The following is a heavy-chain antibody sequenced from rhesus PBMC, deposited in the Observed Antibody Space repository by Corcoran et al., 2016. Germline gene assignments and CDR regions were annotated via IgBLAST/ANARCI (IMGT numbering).Heavy chain of an antibody. J-gene: IGHJ4*01. Sequence: QVQLQESGPGLVKPSETLSLTCAVSGGSISINNWWTWIRQTPGKGREWIGNIGGSSGRTHLTPSLKNRADISKDPPKNQFSLMWTSVTAGDSARYYGGSPACSATYCSPQYYFDYWGQGVLVTVSS. CDR1: GGSISINNW. CDR2: IGGSSGRT. CDR3: GSPACSATYCSPQYYFDY. D-gene: IGHD2-15*01. V-gene: IGHV4-65*02.